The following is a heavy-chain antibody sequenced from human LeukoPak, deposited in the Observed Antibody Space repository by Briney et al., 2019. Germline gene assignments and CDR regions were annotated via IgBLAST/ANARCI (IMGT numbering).Heavy chain of an antibody. J-gene: IGHJ6*02. CDR1: GFTFSSYW. V-gene: IGHV3-74*01. Sequence: SGGSLRPSCAASGFTFSSYWMHWVRQAPGEGLVWVSRINSDGSSTSYADSVKGRFTISRDNAKNTLYLQMNSLRAEDTAVYYCARDFDGMDVWGQGTTVTVSS. CDR2: INSDGSST. CDR3: ARDFDGMDV.